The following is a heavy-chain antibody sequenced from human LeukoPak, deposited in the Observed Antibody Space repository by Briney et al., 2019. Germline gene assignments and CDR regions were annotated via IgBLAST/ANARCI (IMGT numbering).Heavy chain of an antibody. D-gene: IGHD6-19*01. J-gene: IGHJ5*02. CDR1: GGSFSGYY. V-gene: IGHV4-31*11. Sequence: ASETLSLTCAVYGGSFSGYYWSWIHQHPGKGLEWIGYIYYSGSTYYNPSLKSRVTISVDTSKNQFSLKLSSVTAADTAVYYCARVRRNIAVAGTGGWFDPWGQGTLVTVSS. CDR2: IYYSGST. CDR3: ARVRRNIAVAGTGGWFDP.